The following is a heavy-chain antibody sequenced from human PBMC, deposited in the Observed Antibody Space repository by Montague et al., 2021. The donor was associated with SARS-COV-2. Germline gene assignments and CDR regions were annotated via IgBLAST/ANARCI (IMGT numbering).Heavy chain of an antibody. J-gene: IGHJ4*02. Sequence: SETRSLTCSVSGGSISTYYWSWIRQPPGKGLEWIGYVSFSGDTIYNPSLKGRVTISVDTSKRQFSLGLSSVTAADTAVYYCARAPDYDILTGDLTEGFDFWGQGTLVTVSS. D-gene: IGHD3-9*01. CDR3: ARAPDYDILTGDLTEGFDF. V-gene: IGHV4-59*13. CDR2: VSFSGDT. CDR1: GGSISTYY.